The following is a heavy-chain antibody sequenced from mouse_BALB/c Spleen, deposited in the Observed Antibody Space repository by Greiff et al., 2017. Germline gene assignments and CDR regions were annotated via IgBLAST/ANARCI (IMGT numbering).Heavy chain of an antibody. D-gene: IGHD2-4*01. CDR2: INPNNGGT. CDR1: GYTFTDYN. J-gene: IGHJ3*01. CDR3: ARRGLRPFAY. Sequence: EVQGVESGPELVKPGASVKIPCKASGYTFTDYNMDWVKQSHGKSLEWIGDINPNNGGTIYNQKFKGKATLTVDKSSSTAYMELRSLTSEDTAVYYCARRGLRPFAYWGQGTLVTVSA. V-gene: IGHV1-18*01.